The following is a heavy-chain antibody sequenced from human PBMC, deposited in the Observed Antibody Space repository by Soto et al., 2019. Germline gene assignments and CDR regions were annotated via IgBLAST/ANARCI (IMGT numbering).Heavy chain of an antibody. CDR3: ARDAGSGWYNRK. V-gene: IGHV1-69*08. J-gene: IGHJ4*02. CDR2: IVPILDLI. CDR1: GGTFGSQS. Sequence: QVQLVQSGAEVKKPGSSVKVSCQASGGTFGSQSFTWVRQAPGQGLEWMGRIVPILDLINYSQKFQDRLTITADKSTSTAYMELSSLTHDDTALYYCARDAGSGWYNRKWGQGTRVTVSS. D-gene: IGHD1-20*01.